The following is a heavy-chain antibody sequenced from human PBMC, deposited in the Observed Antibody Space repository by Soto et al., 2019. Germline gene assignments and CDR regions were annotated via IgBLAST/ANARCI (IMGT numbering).Heavy chain of an antibody. CDR1: GFTFSSDA. V-gene: IGHV3-23*01. CDR2: ISGSGGST. J-gene: IGHJ5*02. CDR3: AKHAGVRQLAAHH. D-gene: IGHD6-6*01. Sequence: GWSLRLSCAASGFTFSSDAMSWFRQAPGKGLEWVSAISGSGGSTYYADSVKGRFTISRDNSKNTLYLQMNSLRAEDTAVYYCAKHAGVRQLAAHHWGQGTLLTVSS.